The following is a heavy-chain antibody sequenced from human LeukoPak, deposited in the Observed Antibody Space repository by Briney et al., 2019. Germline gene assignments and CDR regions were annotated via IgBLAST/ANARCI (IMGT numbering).Heavy chain of an antibody. Sequence: PGRSLRLSCAAFGFTFGDYAMHWVRQAPGKGLEWVSGISWNSGTIGYADSVKGRFTISRDNAKNSLYLQMNSLRAEDTALYYCAKDNGYYDSSGFDYWGQGTLVTVSS. J-gene: IGHJ4*02. V-gene: IGHV3-9*01. CDR1: GFTFGDYA. D-gene: IGHD3-22*01. CDR3: AKDNGYYDSSGFDY. CDR2: ISWNSGTI.